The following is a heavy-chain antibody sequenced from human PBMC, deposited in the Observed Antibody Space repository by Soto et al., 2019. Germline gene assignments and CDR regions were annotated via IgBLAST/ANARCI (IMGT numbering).Heavy chain of an antibody. CDR3: AREYGVSGTGRTVFDI. J-gene: IGHJ4*02. CDR2: INPNNDNT. Sequence: QVQLVQSGAEVKKPGASVKVSCKASGYTFTTYDINWVRQATGQGLERIGWINPNNDNTGYGQRFQGRVTMTTNTHISTAYMDLSGLTSDDTAVYYCAREYGVSGTGRTVFDIWGQGTLVSVSS. V-gene: IGHV1-8*01. D-gene: IGHD1-20*01. CDR1: GYTFTTYD.